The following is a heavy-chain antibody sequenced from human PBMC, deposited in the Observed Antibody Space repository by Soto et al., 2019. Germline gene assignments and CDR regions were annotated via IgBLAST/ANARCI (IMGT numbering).Heavy chain of an antibody. Sequence: QVQLVESGGGVVQPGRSLRLSCAASGFTFSSYGMHWVRQAPGKGLERVAVISYDGSNKYYVDSVKGRFTISRDNSKNMLYLQMSNLRAGDTAVYYCAKDLFYYDSVMDGNGYWVQGTLVTVSS. D-gene: IGHD3-16*01. J-gene: IGHJ4*02. V-gene: IGHV3-30*18. CDR2: ISYDGSNK. CDR3: AKDLFYYDSVMDGNGY. CDR1: GFTFSSYG.